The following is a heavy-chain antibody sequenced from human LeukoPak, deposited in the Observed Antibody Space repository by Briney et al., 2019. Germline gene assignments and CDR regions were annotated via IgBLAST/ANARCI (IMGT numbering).Heavy chain of an antibody. CDR1: GFTFSTYA. J-gene: IGHJ4*02. CDR2: ISYDANNK. CDR3: AARVPPKGCSSTSCYFGC. Sequence: GGSLRLSCAASGFTFSTYAIHWVRQAPGKGLEWVAVISYDANNKYYADSVKGRFTISRDNSKNTLYLQMNSLRAEDTAVYHCAARVPPKGCSSTSCYFGCWGQGTLVTVSS. D-gene: IGHD2-2*01. V-gene: IGHV3-30*04.